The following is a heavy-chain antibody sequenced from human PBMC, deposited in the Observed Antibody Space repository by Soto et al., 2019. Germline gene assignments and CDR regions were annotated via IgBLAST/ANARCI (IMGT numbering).Heavy chain of an antibody. Sequence: DVQLLESGGGLVQPGGSLRLSCAASGFTFRSYAMSWVRQAPGKGLEWVSGISGSGISTHYADSVKGRFTVSRDNSKXXXXXXXXXXXXXXXXXXXXXXXXXXXXXXXXLWGRGTLVTVSS. V-gene: IGHV3-23*01. CDR3: XXXXXXXXXXXXL. CDR2: ISGSGIST. J-gene: IGHJ2*01. CDR1: GFTFRSYA.